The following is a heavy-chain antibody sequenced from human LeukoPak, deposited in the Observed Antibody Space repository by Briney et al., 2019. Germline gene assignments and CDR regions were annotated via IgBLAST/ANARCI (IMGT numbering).Heavy chain of an antibody. CDR1: GGSISSSSYY. CDR2: IYYSGST. J-gene: IGHJ5*02. D-gene: IGHD3-10*01. V-gene: IGHV4-39*07. Sequence: PSETLSLTCTVSGGSISSSSYYWGWIRQPPGKGLEWIGSIYYSGSTYYNPSLKSRVTISVDTSKNQFSLKLSSVTAADTAVYYCARDTSLTYYYGSGGRWFDPWGQGTLVTVSS. CDR3: ARDTSLTYYYGSGGRWFDP.